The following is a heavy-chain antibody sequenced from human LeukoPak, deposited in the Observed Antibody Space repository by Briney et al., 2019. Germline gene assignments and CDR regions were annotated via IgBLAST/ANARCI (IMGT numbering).Heavy chain of an antibody. CDR1: GGSISSSGYY. CDR3: ARGLTIAAAEVFDP. CDR2: IYYSGST. Sequence: SETLSLTCTVSGGSISSSGYYWGWIRQSPGKGLEWIGSIYYSGSTYYNPSLKSRVTISVDTSKNQFSLKLSSVTAADTAVYYCARGLTIAAAEVFDPWGQGTLVTVSS. J-gene: IGHJ5*02. D-gene: IGHD6-13*01. V-gene: IGHV4-39*01.